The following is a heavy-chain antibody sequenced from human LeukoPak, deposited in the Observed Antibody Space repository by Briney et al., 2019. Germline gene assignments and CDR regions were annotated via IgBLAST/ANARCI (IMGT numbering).Heavy chain of an antibody. D-gene: IGHD1-7*01. CDR2: ISSGSSTI. Sequence: GGSLRLSCAASGFIFSNYNMNWVRQAQGKGLERLSFISSGSSTIYYADSVKGRFTISRDNAKNSLYLQMNSLKAEDTAVYYCVRDTIGDWNYDRWTYDFDYWGQGTLVTVSS. CDR1: GFIFSNYN. CDR3: VRDTIGDWNYDRWTYDFDY. V-gene: IGHV3-48*01. J-gene: IGHJ4*02.